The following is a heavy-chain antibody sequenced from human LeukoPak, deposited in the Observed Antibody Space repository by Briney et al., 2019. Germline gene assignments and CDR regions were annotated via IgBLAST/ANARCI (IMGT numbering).Heavy chain of an antibody. D-gene: IGHD3-22*01. V-gene: IGHV1-69*04. CDR3: ARDSYYDSSGYFVDY. CDR2: IIPILGIA. J-gene: IGHJ4*02. CDR1: GGTFSSYA. Sequence: SVKVSCKACGGTFSSYAISWVRQAPGQGLEWMGRIIPILGIANYAQKFQGRVTITADKSTSTAYMELSSLRSEDTAVYYCARDSYYDSSGYFVDYWGQGTLVTVSS.